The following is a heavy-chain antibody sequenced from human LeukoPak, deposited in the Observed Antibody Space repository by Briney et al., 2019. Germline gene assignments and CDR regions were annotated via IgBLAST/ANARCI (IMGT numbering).Heavy chain of an antibody. CDR2: IYYSGRT. J-gene: IGHJ4*02. CDR3: ARGPATYGDYVSPFDY. Sequence: PSETLSLTCTVSGGSISSYYWSWIRQPPGKGLEWIGYIYYSGRTNYNPSLKSRVTISVETSKNQFSLKLSSVTAADTAVYYCARGPATYGDYVSPFDYWGQGTLVTVSS. D-gene: IGHD4-17*01. V-gene: IGHV4-59*01. CDR1: GGSISSYY.